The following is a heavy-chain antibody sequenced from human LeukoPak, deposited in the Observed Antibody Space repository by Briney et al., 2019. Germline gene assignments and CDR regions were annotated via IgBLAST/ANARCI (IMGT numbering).Heavy chain of an antibody. J-gene: IGHJ6*03. D-gene: IGHD2-8*01. CDR2: IRYDGSNK. Sequence: RGSLRLSCAASGFTFSTYGMHWVRQAPGKGLEWVAFIRYDGSNKYYADSVKGRFTISRDNSKNTLYLQMNSLRAEDTAVYYCANGYCTNGVCYPYYYYYMDVWGKGTTVTVSS. CDR1: GFTFSTYG. CDR3: ANGYCTNGVCYPYYYYYMDV. V-gene: IGHV3-30*02.